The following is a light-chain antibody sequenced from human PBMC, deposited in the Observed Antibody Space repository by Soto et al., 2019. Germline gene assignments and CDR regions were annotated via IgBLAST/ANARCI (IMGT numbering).Light chain of an antibody. J-gene: IGKJ1*01. V-gene: IGKV3D-15*01. Sequence: DIVMAQAPSTLPVSPGEIAALSCRASHSVRINLAWYQHRPVQAPRLLIYGASRRATGIPARFSGSGSGTDFSLTIGSLEPEDFAVYICQQYGESPWTFGQGTKVDIK. CDR3: QQYGESPWT. CDR2: GAS. CDR1: HSVRIN.